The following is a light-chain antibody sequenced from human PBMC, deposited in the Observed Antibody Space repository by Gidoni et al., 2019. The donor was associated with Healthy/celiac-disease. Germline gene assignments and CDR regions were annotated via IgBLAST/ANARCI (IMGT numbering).Light chain of an antibody. Sequence: DIVMQPSPATLSVSPGERATLSCSASQSVSSNLACYQQKPGQAPRLLIYGASTRATGIPARFSGSGSGTEFTLTISSLQSEDFAVDYCQQYNNWPLTFXGXTKVEIK. V-gene: IGKV3-15*01. CDR3: QQYNNWPLT. CDR2: GAS. J-gene: IGKJ4*01. CDR1: QSVSSN.